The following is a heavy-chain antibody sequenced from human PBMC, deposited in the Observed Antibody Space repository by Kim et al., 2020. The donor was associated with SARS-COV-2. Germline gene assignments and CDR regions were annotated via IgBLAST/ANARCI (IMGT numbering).Heavy chain of an antibody. CDR2: ISSSNSYI. CDR3: ASDEYYYDSSGYSNDY. CDR1: GFTFSSYS. J-gene: IGHJ4*02. V-gene: IGHV3-21*01. D-gene: IGHD3-22*01. Sequence: GGSLRLSCAASGFTFSSYSMNWVRQAPGKGLEWVSSISSSNSYIYYADAVKGRFTISRDNAKNSLYLQMNSLRAEDTAVYYCASDEYYYDSSGYSNDYWGQGTLVTVSS.